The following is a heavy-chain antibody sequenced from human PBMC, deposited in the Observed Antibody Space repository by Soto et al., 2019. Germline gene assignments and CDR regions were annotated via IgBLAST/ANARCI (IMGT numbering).Heavy chain of an antibody. V-gene: IGHV3-23*01. CDR2: ISGSGGST. Sequence: VGSLRLSCAASGFTFSSYAMSWVRQAPGKGLEWVSAISGSGGSTYYADSVKGRFTISRDNSKNTLYLQMNSLRAEDTAVYYCARRGYDILTGYNYYMDVWGKGTTVTVSS. CDR1: GFTFSSYA. CDR3: ARRGYDILTGYNYYMDV. D-gene: IGHD3-9*01. J-gene: IGHJ6*03.